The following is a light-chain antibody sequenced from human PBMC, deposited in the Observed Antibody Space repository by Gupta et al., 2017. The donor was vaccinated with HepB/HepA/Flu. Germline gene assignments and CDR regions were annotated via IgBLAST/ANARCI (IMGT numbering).Light chain of an antibody. V-gene: IGKV3-15*01. Sequence: EIVMTQSPATLSVSPGERATLSCRASQSVSSNLAWYQQKPGQGPRLLIYGASTRATGIPARFSGSGSGTEFTLTINSLQSEDFAVYYCQQYNDWLPITFGQGTRLEIK. CDR1: QSVSSN. CDR2: GAS. CDR3: QQYNDWLPIT. J-gene: IGKJ5*01.